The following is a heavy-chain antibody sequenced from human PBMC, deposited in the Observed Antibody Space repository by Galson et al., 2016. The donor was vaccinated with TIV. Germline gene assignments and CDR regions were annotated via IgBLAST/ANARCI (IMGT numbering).Heavy chain of an antibody. Sequence: SVKVSCKASGGSFTNHAIRWVRQVPGQGLEWMGGTITILGTPNYAQRFQGRVTITTDESTTTAYLQMNSLRAEDTAVYYCAKPEGDGDYSLGAAFDFWGQGTMVSVSS. V-gene: IGHV1-69*05. CDR1: GGSFTNHA. CDR2: TITILGTP. D-gene: IGHD4-17*01. J-gene: IGHJ3*01. CDR3: AKPEGDGDYSLGAAFDF.